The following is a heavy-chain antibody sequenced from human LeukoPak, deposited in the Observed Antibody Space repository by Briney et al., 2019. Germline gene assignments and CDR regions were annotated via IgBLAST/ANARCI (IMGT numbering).Heavy chain of an antibody. D-gene: IGHD2-2*01. V-gene: IGHV4-38-2*01. CDR2: IYQSGST. CDR3: AREVGYCSRTSCLDWFDP. Sequence: PSETLSLTCAVSGHSISSGYYWGWIRQPPGKGLEWIGNIYQSGSTFHNPSLKSRATISLDTSKNQFSLKLRSVTAADTAVYYCAREVGYCSRTSCLDWFDPWGQGTLVTVSS. CDR1: GHSISSGYY. J-gene: IGHJ5*02.